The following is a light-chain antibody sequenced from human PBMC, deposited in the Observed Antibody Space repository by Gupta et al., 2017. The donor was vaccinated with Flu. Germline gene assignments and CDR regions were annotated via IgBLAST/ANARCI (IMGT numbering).Light chain of an antibody. J-gene: IGKJ1*01. Sequence: GDRVTITCQASQGIYNHLNWYQQRPGKAPNLLIYDASTLEAGVPSRFSGRGSGTEFTVTITSLQSEDIGTYYWQHYDSFCLTFGPGTKVEI. CDR1: QGIYNH. CDR3: QHYDSFCLT. V-gene: IGKV1-33*01. CDR2: DAS.